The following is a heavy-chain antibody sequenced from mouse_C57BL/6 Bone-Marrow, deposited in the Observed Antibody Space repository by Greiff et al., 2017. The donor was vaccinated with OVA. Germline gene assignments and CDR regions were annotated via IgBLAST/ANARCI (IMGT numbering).Heavy chain of an antibody. J-gene: IGHJ4*01. CDR2: IRNKANGYTT. CDR1: GFTFTDYY. V-gene: IGHV7-3*01. D-gene: IGHD1-1*02. Sequence: DVHLVESGGGLVQPGGSLSLSCAASGFTFTDYYMSWVRQPPGKALEWLGFIRNKANGYTTEYSASVKGRFTISRDNSQSILYLQMNALRAEDSATYYCARYPLYYYAMDYWGQGTSVTVSS. CDR3: ARYPLYYYAMDY.